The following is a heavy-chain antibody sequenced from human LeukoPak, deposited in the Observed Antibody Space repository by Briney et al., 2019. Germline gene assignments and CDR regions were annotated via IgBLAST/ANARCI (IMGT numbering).Heavy chain of an antibody. V-gene: IGHV6-1*01. CDR3: VGCSGGSCHSGAFEI. Sequence: SQTLSLTCAISGDSVSRNSAAWNWIRQSPSRGLEWLARANYRSKWYYDYAVSVKSRMSTNTDTSKNQFTLQLSSVTPEDTAVYYCVGCSGGSCHSGAFEIWGQGTMVTVSS. D-gene: IGHD2-15*01. J-gene: IGHJ3*02. CDR1: GDSVSRNSAA. CDR2: ANYRSKWYY.